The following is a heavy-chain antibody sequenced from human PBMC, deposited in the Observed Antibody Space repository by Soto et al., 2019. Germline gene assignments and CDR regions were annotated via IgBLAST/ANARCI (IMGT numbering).Heavy chain of an antibody. D-gene: IGHD3-3*01. CDR3: AHSVLRVLEWCYFDY. Sequence: QITLKESGPTLVKPTQTLTLTCTFSGFSLSTSGVGVGWIRQPPGKALEWRALIYWDEDKRYSPSLKSRLTITKDTSKNQLDLTMTNMAPVDTATYYCAHSVLRVLEWCYFDYWGQGTLVTVSS. CDR2: IYWDEDK. J-gene: IGHJ4*02. V-gene: IGHV2-5*02. CDR1: GFSLSTSGVG.